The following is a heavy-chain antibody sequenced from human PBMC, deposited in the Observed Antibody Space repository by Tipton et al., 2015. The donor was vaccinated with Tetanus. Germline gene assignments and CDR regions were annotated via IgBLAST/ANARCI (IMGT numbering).Heavy chain of an antibody. CDR1: GFTFNNYW. D-gene: IGHD5-24*01. J-gene: IGHJ4*02. V-gene: IGHV3-7*03. CDR3: ARMAYRARYFDY. Sequence: SPRLSCAAFGFTFNNYWITWVRLAPGKGLEWVANVKQDGTEKYYVDSVKGRFTISRDNAGNSVYLQIDSLRAEDTAVYYCARMAYRARYFDYWGQGTLVTVSS. CDR2: VKQDGTEK.